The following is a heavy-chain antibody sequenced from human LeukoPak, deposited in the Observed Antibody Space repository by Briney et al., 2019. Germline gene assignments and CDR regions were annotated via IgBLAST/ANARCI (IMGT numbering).Heavy chain of an antibody. CDR3: TSVYDSSSYYHSGVDY. V-gene: IGHV3-49*04. CDR1: GLTFGDYA. D-gene: IGHD3-22*01. CDR2: IRSKAFRGRT. J-gene: IGHJ4*02. Sequence: GRSLTLSCTASGLTFGDYAMSWVRQAPGKGLEWVGFIRSKAFRGRTQYAASVKGRFTISRDDSKSIAYLQVNSLKTEGTAVYYCTSVYDSSSYYHSGVDYWGQGTLVTVSS.